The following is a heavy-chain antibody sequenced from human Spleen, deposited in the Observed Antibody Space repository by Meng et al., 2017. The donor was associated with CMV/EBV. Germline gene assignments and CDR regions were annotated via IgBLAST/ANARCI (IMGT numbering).Heavy chain of an antibody. CDR3: ARDWDRIHIVARGSGGKY. V-gene: IGHV1-2*02. CDR1: IFTGYY. Sequence: IFTGYYMHWVRQAPGQGPEWMGWINTNSGGTTYAQKFQGRVTMTRDTSINTAYMELSRLRSDDTAIYYCARDWDRIHIVARGSGGKYWGQGTLVTVSS. D-gene: IGHD6-6*01. J-gene: IGHJ4*02. CDR2: INTNSGGT.